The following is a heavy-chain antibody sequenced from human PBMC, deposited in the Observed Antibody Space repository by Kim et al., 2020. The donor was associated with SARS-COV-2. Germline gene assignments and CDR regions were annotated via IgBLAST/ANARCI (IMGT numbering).Heavy chain of an antibody. J-gene: IGHJ6*03. CDR2: INHSGST. CDR1: GGSFSGYY. V-gene: IGHV4-34*01. CDR3: ARGHILVVPAALGVVMYYYYYMDV. Sequence: SETLSLTCAVYGGSFSGYYWSWIRQPPGKGLEWIGEINHSGSTNYNPSLKSRVTISVDTSTNHLSLKLSSVTAADTAVYYCARGHILVVPAALGVVMYYYYYMDVWGKGTTGTVSS. D-gene: IGHD2-2*01.